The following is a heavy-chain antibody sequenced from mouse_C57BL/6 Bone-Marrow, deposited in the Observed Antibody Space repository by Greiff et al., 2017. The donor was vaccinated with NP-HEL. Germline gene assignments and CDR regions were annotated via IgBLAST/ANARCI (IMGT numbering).Heavy chain of an antibody. CDR1: GFNIKDDY. CDR3: TSILFMTTVGAGYFDV. V-gene: IGHV14-4*01. Sequence: VQLKESGAELVRPGASVKLSCTASGFNIKDDYMHWVKQRPEQGLEWIGWIDPENGDTDYASKFQGKATITADTSSNTAYLQLSSLTSEDTAVYYCTSILFMTTVGAGYFDVWGTGTTVTVSS. D-gene: IGHD1-1*01. CDR2: IDPENGDT. J-gene: IGHJ1*03.